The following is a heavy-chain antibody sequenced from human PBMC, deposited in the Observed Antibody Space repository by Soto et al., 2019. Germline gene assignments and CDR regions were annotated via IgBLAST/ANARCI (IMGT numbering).Heavy chain of an antibody. CDR1: GGTFSSYA. CDR3: ARLVGSGWPVAWFDP. J-gene: IGHJ5*02. Sequence: QVQLVQSGAEVKKPGSSVKVSCKASGGTFSSYAISWVRQAPGQGLEWMGGIIPIFGTANYAKKFQGRVTITAAESTSTAYMELSSLRAEDTAVYYCARLVGSGWPVAWFDPWGQGTLVNVSS. D-gene: IGHD6-19*01. CDR2: IIPIFGTA. V-gene: IGHV1-69*01.